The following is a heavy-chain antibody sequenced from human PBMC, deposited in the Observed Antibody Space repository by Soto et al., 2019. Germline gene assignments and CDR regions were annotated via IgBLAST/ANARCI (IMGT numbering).Heavy chain of an antibody. J-gene: IGHJ5*02. CDR3: ARDRGPSSGYYPYWFDP. V-gene: IGHV1-69*12. CDR2: IIPIFGTA. Sequence: QVQLVQSGAEVKKPGSSVKVSCKASGGTFSSYAISWVRQAPGQGLEWMGEIIPIFGTANYAQKSQASVTITADESTSTAYMELSSLRSEDTAVYYCARDRGPSSGYYPYWFDPGGQGTLVTVSS. D-gene: IGHD3-22*01. CDR1: GGTFSSYA.